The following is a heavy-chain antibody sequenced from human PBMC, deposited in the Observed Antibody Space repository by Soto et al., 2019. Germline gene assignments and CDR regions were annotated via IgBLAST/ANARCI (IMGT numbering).Heavy chain of an antibody. Sequence: QVQLVQSGAEVKKPGSSVKVSCKASGGTFSNFAFSWVRQAPGKGLQWMGGIIPISGAAIYAQKFQGRVTISADESTSTTYMELSSLTSEDTAVYYCARSPQGAGFRGYEWRWFDPWGQGTLVTVSS. D-gene: IGHD5-12*01. J-gene: IGHJ5*02. V-gene: IGHV1-69*01. CDR3: ARSPQGAGFRGYEWRWFDP. CDR1: GGTFSNFA. CDR2: IIPISGAA.